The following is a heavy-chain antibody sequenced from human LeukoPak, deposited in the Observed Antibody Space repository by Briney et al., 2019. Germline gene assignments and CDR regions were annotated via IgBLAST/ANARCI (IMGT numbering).Heavy chain of an antibody. Sequence: PSETLSLTCTVSGDSISSYYWSWIRQPAGKGLEWIGRIYTSGSTDYNPSLKSRVTIFGDTSKNQLFLKLSSVTAADTAMYYCARARYVNSFYAFDIWGQGTLVTVPS. V-gene: IGHV4-4*07. CDR2: IYTSGST. CDR3: ARARYVNSFYAFDI. CDR1: GDSISSYY. J-gene: IGHJ3*02. D-gene: IGHD5/OR15-5a*01.